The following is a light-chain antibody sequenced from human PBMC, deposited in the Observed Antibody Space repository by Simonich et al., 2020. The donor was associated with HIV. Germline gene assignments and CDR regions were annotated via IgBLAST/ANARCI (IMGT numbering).Light chain of an antibody. Sequence: EIVMTQSPATLSVSPGERATLSCRASQSVSNNLAWYQQKPGQAPRLLSYGASTRATGIPARFSGSGSGTEFTLTISSLQSEDFAVYYCQQYNKWPPWTFGQGTKVEIK. CDR3: QQYNKWPPWT. CDR2: GAS. V-gene: IGKV3D-15*01. CDR1: QSVSNN. J-gene: IGKJ1*01.